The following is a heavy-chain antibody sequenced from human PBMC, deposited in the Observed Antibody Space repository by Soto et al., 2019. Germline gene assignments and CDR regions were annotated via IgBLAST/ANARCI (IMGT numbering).Heavy chain of an antibody. CDR3: NRGSEYDFWSGYL. CDR2: IVPMFGTS. D-gene: IGHD3-3*01. CDR1: GGTSTRYA. J-gene: IGHJ4*02. V-gene: IGHV1-69*06. Sequence: QERLVQSGAEVRKPGSSVQVSCKVTGGTSTRYAINWVRQAPGQGLEWMGGIVPMFGTSKYAQKFQGRVTITADTSTNIDYMELRSLRSEDTAVYYCNRGSEYDFWSGYLWGQGTLVSVSS.